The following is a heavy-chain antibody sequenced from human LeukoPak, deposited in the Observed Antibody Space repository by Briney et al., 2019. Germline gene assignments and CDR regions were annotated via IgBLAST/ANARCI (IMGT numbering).Heavy chain of an antibody. CDR2: IYYSGST. J-gene: IGHJ3*02. D-gene: IGHD2/OR15-2a*01. CDR1: GGSISSYY. V-gene: IGHV4-59*08. Sequence: PSETLSLTCTVSGGSISSYYWSWIRQPPGKGLEWIGYIYYSGSTKHDPSLKSRVTISVDTSKNQFSLKLSSVTAADTAVYYCARHFFVGAEDAFDIWGQGTMVTVSS. CDR3: ARHFFVGAEDAFDI.